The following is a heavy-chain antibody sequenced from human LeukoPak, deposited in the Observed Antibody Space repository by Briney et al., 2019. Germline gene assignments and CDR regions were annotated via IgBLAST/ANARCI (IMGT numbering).Heavy chain of an antibody. J-gene: IGHJ4*02. CDR2: IYYDGSNK. CDR3: ARDFRSGSYFFDY. D-gene: IGHD1-26*01. V-gene: IGHV3-33*01. Sequence: PGRSLRLSCAASGFTFSGFGMHWVRQAPGKGLEWVAFIYYDGSNKYYADSVKGRFTISRDNSKNTLYLQMNSLRAEDTAVYYCARDFRSGSYFFDYWGQGILVTVSS. CDR1: GFTFSGFG.